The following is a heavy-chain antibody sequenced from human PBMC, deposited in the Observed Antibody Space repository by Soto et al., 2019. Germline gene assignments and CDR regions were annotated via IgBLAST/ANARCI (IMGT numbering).Heavy chain of an antibody. CDR1: GFTFSSYG. J-gene: IGHJ4*02. CDR2: ISYDGSNK. Sequence: QAQLVESGGGVVQPGRSLRLSCAASGFTFSSYGMHWARQAPGKGLEWVAVISYDGSNKYYADSVKGRFTISRDNSKNTLYLQMNSLRAEDTAVYYCVSYYGSGSYYNETNWGQGTLVTVSS. V-gene: IGHV3-30*03. CDR3: VSYYGSGSYYNETN. D-gene: IGHD3-10*01.